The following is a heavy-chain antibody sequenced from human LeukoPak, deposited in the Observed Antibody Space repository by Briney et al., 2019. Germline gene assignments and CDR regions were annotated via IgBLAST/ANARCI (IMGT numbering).Heavy chain of an antibody. CDR3: ARYEQRPGVTASDP. D-gene: IGHD2-21*02. J-gene: IGHJ5*02. V-gene: IGHV3-74*01. CDR1: LFTLNSYW. Sequence: GGSLRLSCAASLFTLNSYWMFCFRQAPGKGLVWVSCINPDGSWTLHADSVKGRLASSRDYARNTLYLQMNSLGVEDTAMYYCARYEQRPGVTASDPWRQGALVTVSS. CDR2: INPDGSWT.